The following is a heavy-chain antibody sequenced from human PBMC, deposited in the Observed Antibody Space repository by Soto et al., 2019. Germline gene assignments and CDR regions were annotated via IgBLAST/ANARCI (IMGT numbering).Heavy chain of an antibody. CDR2: IYHSGST. Sequence: QLQLQESGSGPVKPSQTLSLTCAVSGGSISSGGYSWSWIRQPPGKGLEWIGYIYHSGSTYYNPSLKSRVTISVDRSKTQFSLKLNSVTAADTAVYYCARVPSPWGQGTLVTVSS. J-gene: IGHJ5*02. CDR3: ARVPSP. CDR1: GGSISSGGYS. V-gene: IGHV4-30-2*01.